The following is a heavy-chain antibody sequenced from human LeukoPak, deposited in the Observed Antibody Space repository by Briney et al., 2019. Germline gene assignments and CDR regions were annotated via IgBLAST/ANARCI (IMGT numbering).Heavy chain of an antibody. V-gene: IGHV3-23*01. D-gene: IGHD6-13*01. CDR1: GFTFSSYA. CDR3: AKGWYSSSWTSPSDY. CDR2: ISGSGGST. J-gene: IGHJ4*02. Sequence: GGSLRLSCAASGFTFSSYAMSWVRQAPGKGLEWVSAISGSGGSTYYADSVKGRFTISRDNSKNTLYLQMNSLRAEDTAVYYCAKGWYSSSWTSPSDYWGQGTLVTVSS.